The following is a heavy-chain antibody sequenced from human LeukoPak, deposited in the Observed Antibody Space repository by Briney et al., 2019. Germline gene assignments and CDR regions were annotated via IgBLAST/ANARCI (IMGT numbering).Heavy chain of an antibody. J-gene: IGHJ6*03. D-gene: IGHD2-21*02. Sequence: GASVKVSCKASGGTFDNNAITWVRQAPGQGLEWMGGIIPIFGTRNIAQQFQGRVTILADKSTSTVYMELSSLRSEDTAVYYCARVNCGGDCDYCYYMDVWGKGTTVTVSS. V-gene: IGHV1-69*06. CDR1: GGTFDNNA. CDR3: ARVNCGGDCDYCYYMDV. CDR2: IIPIFGTR.